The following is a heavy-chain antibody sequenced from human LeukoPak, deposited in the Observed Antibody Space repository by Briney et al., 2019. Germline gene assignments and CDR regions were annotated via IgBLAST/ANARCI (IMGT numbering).Heavy chain of an antibody. V-gene: IGHV3-21*06. CDR1: GFTFNTYS. Sequence: SGGSLRLSCEASGFTFNTYSMNWARQAPGKGQEWVSSIDSSGGYMFYADSVKGRFIISRDNAKDSLYLQMNSLRVEDTAVYYCLRGDRRDYWGQGTLVTVSS. CDR3: LRGDRRDY. CDR2: IDSSGGYM. J-gene: IGHJ4*02.